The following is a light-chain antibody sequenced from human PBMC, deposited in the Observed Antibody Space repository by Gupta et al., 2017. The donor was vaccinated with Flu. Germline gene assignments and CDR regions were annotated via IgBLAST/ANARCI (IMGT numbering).Light chain of an antibody. Sequence: VTISCTGSSSNIGAGYDVHWYQQHPGTAPKLLIYGNSNRPSGVPDRFSGSKSGTSASLAITGLQAEDEADDYCQSYDSSRSGCVFGTGTKLTVL. CDR2: GNS. CDR1: SSNIGAGYD. J-gene: IGLJ1*01. CDR3: QSYDSSRSGCV. V-gene: IGLV1-40*01.